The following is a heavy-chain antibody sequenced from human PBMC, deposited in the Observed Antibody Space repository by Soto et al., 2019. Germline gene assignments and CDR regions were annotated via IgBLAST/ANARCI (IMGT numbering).Heavy chain of an antibody. D-gene: IGHD6-13*01. CDR1: GYTFTSYG. V-gene: IGHV1-18*01. CDR2: ISAYNGNT. J-gene: IGHJ5*02. Sequence: EASVKVSCKASGYTFTSYGISWVRQAPGQGLEWMGWISAYNGNTNYAQKLQGWVAMTRDTSISTAYMELSRLRSDDTAVYYCARALSAASWFDPWGQGTLVTVSS. CDR3: ARALSAASWFDP.